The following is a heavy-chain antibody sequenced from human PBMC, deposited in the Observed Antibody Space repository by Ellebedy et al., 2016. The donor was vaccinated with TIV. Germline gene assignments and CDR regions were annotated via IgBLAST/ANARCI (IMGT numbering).Heavy chain of an antibody. CDR3: AKEPQGQLWSLYFDY. CDR2: ISYDGSNK. CDR1: GFTFSSYG. Sequence: GGSLRLTXAASGFTFSSYGMHWVRQAPGKGLEWVAVISYDGSNKYYADSVKGRFTISRDNSKNTLYLQMNSLRGEDTAVYYCAKEPQGQLWSLYFDYWGQGTLVTVSS. J-gene: IGHJ4*02. D-gene: IGHD5-18*01. V-gene: IGHV3-30*18.